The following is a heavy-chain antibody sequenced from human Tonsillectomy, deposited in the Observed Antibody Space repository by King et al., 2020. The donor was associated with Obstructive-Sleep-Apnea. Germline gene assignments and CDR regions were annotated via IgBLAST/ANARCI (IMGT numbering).Heavy chain of an antibody. CDR3: ARARSTSYGMDV. CDR1: GYSISSGYY. V-gene: IGHV4-38-2*02. D-gene: IGHD2-2*01. J-gene: IGHJ6*02. CDR2: IYHSGST. Sequence: QLQESGPGLVKPSETLSLTCTVSGYSISSGYYWGWIRQPPGKGLEWIGSIYHSGSTYYNPSLQSRVTISVDTPKNPVSLKLSSGTAADTAVYYCARARSTSYGMDVWGQGTTVTVSS.